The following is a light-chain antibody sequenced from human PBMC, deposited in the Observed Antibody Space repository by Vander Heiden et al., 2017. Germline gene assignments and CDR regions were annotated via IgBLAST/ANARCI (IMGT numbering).Light chain of an antibody. CDR1: SSDVGSYNL. CDR3: CSYAGSSTFV. J-gene: IGLJ2*01. Sequence: QSALTQPASVSGSPGQSITISCTGTSSDVGSYNLVSWYQQHPGKAPKLMIYEVSKRPSGVSNRFSGSKSGTTASLTISGLQAEDEAYYYCCSYAGSSTFVFGGGTKLTVL. CDR2: EVS. V-gene: IGLV2-23*02.